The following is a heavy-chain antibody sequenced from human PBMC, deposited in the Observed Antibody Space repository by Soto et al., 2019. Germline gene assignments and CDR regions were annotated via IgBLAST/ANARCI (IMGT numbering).Heavy chain of an antibody. D-gene: IGHD5-12*01. CDR3: ARDNGYLAFDH. CDR2: LIPTFGTE. V-gene: IGHV1-69*12. Sequence: QVQLVQSGAEVKKPGSSVKVSCEASGVTFANYAVTWVRQAPGQGLEWMGSLIPTFGTERYAQKFHGRVTITADESSSTAYMELSGLRYDDTAVYYCARDNGYLAFDHWGKGTRVTVSS. J-gene: IGHJ4*02. CDR1: GVTFANYA.